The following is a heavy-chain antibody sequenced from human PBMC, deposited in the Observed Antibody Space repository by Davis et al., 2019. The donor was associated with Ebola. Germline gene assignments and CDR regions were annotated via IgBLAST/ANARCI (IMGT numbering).Heavy chain of an antibody. D-gene: IGHD3-22*01. CDR2: IIPILGIA. CDR3: ARDSIIVVAGRDYYYGMDV. CDR1: GGTFSSYA. V-gene: IGHV1-69*04. Sequence: SVKVSCKASGGTFSSYAISWVRQAPGQGLEWMGRIIPILGIANYAQKFQGRVTITADKSTSTAYMELSSLRSEDTAVYYCARDSIIVVAGRDYYYGMDVWGQGTTVTVSS. J-gene: IGHJ6*02.